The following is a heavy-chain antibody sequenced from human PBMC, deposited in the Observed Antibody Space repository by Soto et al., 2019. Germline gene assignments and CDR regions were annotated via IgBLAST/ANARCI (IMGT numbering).Heavy chain of an antibody. Sequence: VASVKVSCKTSGGTFNTHAISWVRQAPGHGFGWMGGIVPIYGIPSHAQKFQGRVTITADEPTTTVYMELSSLRSDDTAVYYCARGPNWNARYYYYGMDVWGQGTTVTVSS. V-gene: IGHV1-69*13. D-gene: IGHD1-1*01. CDR3: ARGPNWNARYYYYGMDV. CDR1: GGTFNTHA. J-gene: IGHJ6*02. CDR2: IVPIYGIP.